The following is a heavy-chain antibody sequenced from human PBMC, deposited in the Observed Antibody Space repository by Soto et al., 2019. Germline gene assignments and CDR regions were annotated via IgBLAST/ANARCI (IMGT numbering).Heavy chain of an antibody. CDR1: GGSFSGYY. CDR3: ARGSPSQIAAAGTGGYYYYYMDV. V-gene: IGHV4-34*01. Sequence: SETLSLTCAVYGGSFSGYYWSWIRQPPGKGLEWIGEINHSGSTNYNPSLKSRVTISVDTSKNQFSLKLSSVTAADTAVYYCARGSPSQIAAAGTGGYYYYYMDVWGKGTTVTVSS. J-gene: IGHJ6*03. CDR2: INHSGST. D-gene: IGHD6-13*01.